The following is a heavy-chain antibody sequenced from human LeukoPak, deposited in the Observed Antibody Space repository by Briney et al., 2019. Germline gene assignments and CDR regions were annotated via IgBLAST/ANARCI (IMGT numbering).Heavy chain of an antibody. V-gene: IGHV4-34*01. D-gene: IGHD3-10*01. CDR2: INHSGST. CDR1: GGSFSGYY. J-gene: IGHJ6*03. Sequence: KPSETLSLTCAVYGGSFSGYYWSWIRQPPGKGLEWIGEINHSGSTNYNPSLKSRVTISVDTSKNQFSLKLSSVTAADTAVYYCARGRAPQYYYGSRSYYYYYMDVWGKGTTVTVSS. CDR3: ARGRAPQYYYGSRSYYYYYMDV.